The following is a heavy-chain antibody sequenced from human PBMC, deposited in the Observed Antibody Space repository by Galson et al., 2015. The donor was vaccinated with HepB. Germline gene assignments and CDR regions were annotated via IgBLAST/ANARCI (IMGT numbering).Heavy chain of an antibody. CDR3: ASSGSSVDYYYYYGMDV. V-gene: IGHV3-66*01. Sequence: SLRLSCAASGFTVSSNYMSWVRQAPGKGLEWVSVIYSGGSTYYADSVKGRFTISRDNSKNTLYLQMNSLRAEDTAVYYCASSGSSVDYYYYYGMDVWGQGTTVTVSS. CDR1: GFTVSSNY. D-gene: IGHD2-15*01. CDR2: IYSGGST. J-gene: IGHJ6*02.